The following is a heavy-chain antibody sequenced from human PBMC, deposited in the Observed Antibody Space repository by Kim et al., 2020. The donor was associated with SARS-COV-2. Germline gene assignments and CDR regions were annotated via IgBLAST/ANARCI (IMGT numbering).Heavy chain of an antibody. CDR1: GGTFSSYA. Sequence: SVKVSCKASGGTFSSYAISWVRQAPGQGLEWMGGIIPIFGTANYAQKFQGRVTITADESTSTAYMELSSLRSEDTAVYYCARDYYYDSSGYLPAPNWFDPWGQGTLVTVSS. CDR2: IIPIFGTA. J-gene: IGHJ5*02. V-gene: IGHV1-69*13. CDR3: ARDYYYDSSGYLPAPNWFDP. D-gene: IGHD3-22*01.